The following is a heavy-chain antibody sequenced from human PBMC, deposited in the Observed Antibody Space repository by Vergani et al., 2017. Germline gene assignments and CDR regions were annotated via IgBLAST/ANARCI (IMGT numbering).Heavy chain of an antibody. D-gene: IGHD2-21*01. CDR3: ARSIGYCAGATCRAYYFDH. J-gene: IGHJ5*02. V-gene: IGHV1-46*02. Sequence: VQLVQSGAAVKKPGASAKVSCTASGYIFKNYYMHWLRLAPGQGFQWMGIVNFVTGAATSPQKFEGRITMTRDTSTATFYMDLSSLKYEDTAIYYCARSIGYCAGATCRAYYFDHWGQGTRVTVSS. CDR1: GYIFKNYY. CDR2: VNFVTGAA.